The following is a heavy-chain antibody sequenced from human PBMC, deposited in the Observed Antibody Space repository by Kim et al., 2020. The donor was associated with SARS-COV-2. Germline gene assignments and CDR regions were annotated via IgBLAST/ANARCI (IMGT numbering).Heavy chain of an antibody. D-gene: IGHD3-10*01. Sequence: SETLSLTCTVSGGSISSSSYYWGWIRQPPGKGLEWIGSIYYSGSTYYNPSLKSRVTISVDTSKNQFSLKLSSVTAADTAVYYCARAPSAMVRGVIYWKWGQGTLVTVSS. CDR1: GGSISSSSYY. J-gene: IGHJ4*02. CDR3: ARAPSAMVRGVIYWK. CDR2: IYYSGST. V-gene: IGHV4-39*01.